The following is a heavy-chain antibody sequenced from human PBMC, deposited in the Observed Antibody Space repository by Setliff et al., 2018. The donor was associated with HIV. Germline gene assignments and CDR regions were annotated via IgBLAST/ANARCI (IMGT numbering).Heavy chain of an antibody. D-gene: IGHD3-10*01. CDR2: VDPKNGKT. CDR1: GYTFTSYY. V-gene: IGHV1-69-2*01. CDR3: ATLDYYGSQTYNLALHY. Sequence: ASVKVSCKASGYTFTSYYMHWVQQAPGKGLEWMGRVDPKNGKTLYAENLRGRITITADPSTDTAYMELNSLRSEETAMYYCATLDYYGSQTYNLALHYWGQGTLVTVSS. J-gene: IGHJ4*02.